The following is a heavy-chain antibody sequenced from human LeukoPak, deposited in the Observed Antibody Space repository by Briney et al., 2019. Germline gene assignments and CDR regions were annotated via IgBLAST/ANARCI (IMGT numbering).Heavy chain of an antibody. Sequence: GGSLRLSCAASGFTVSTNYMNWVRQAPGKGLEWVSSLYSGSDTYYADSVKGRLTISRDRSKNILSLQMNNMRAEDKTVYYCAXXGDHFHWYLDLWGRGTLVTVSS. V-gene: IGHV3-53*01. CDR3: AXXGDHFHWYLDL. CDR1: GFTVSTNY. CDR2: LYSGSDT. J-gene: IGHJ2*01. D-gene: IGHD3-10*01.